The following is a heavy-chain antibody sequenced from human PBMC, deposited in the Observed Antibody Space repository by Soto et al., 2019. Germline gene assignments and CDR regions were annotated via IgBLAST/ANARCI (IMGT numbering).Heavy chain of an antibody. D-gene: IGHD3-10*01. CDR1: GGTFSSYA. V-gene: IGHV1-69*06. J-gene: IGHJ6*02. CDR3: SRGEITMVRGGYYYYGMDV. Sequence: QVQLVQSGAEVKKPGSSVKVSCKASGGTFSSYAISWVRQAPGQGLEWMGGIIPIFGTANYAQKFQGRVTITADKSTSTAYMELSSLRSEDTAVSYCSRGEITMVRGGYYYYGMDVWGQGTTVTVSS. CDR2: IIPIFGTA.